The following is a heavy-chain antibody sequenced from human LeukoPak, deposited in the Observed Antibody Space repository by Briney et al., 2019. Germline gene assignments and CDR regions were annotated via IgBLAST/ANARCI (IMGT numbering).Heavy chain of an antibody. CDR3: ASGRDQLTYFHY. CDR2: ISYSGNT. D-gene: IGHD4/OR15-4a*01. Sequence: SETLSLTCTVSGGSISSSSNYWGWIRQPPGKGLEWIGSISYSGNTYYNPSLKSRVTVSVDTSQNQFSLKMTSVTPADTAVYYCASGRDQLTYFHYWGQGTLATVPS. J-gene: IGHJ1*01. V-gene: IGHV4-39*07. CDR1: GGSISSSSNY.